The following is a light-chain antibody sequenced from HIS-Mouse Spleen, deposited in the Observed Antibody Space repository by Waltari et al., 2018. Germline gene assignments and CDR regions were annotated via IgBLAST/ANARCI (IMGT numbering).Light chain of an antibody. Sequence: QSALTQPASVSGSPGPSLTISSPGTSSHVGGYNYLSGYQQHPGKAPQLMIYEVSNRPSGVSNRFSGSKSGNTASLTISGLQAEDEADYYCSSYTSSSTPYVFGTGTKVTVL. J-gene: IGLJ1*01. CDR1: SSHVGGYNY. CDR2: EVS. V-gene: IGLV2-14*01. CDR3: SSYTSSSTPYV.